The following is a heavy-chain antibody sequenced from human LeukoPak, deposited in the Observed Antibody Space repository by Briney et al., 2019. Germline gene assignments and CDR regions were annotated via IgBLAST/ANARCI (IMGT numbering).Heavy chain of an antibody. J-gene: IGHJ5*02. CDR3: AREGYSYGSNWFDP. CDR1: GFTFSSYG. V-gene: IGHV3-30*03. Sequence: PGGSLRLSRAASGFTFSSYGMHWVRQAPGKGLEWVAVISYDGSNKYYADSVKGRFTISRDNSKNTLYLQMNSLRAEDTAVYYCAREGYSYGSNWFDPWGQGTLVTVSS. D-gene: IGHD5-18*01. CDR2: ISYDGSNK.